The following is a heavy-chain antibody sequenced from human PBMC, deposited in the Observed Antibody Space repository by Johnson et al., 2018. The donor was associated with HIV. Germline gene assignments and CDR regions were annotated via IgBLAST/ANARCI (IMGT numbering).Heavy chain of an antibody. D-gene: IGHD6-6*01. CDR2: ISYDGSNK. CDR1: GFTFSSYG. J-gene: IGHJ3*02. V-gene: IGHV3-30*18. Sequence: QMQLVESGGGVFQPGRSLRLSCAASGFTFSSYGMHWVRQAPGTGLEWVAVISYDGSNKYYADSVKGRFTISRDNSKNTLYLQMNSLRAEDTAVYYCAKRVPSKQLVDAFDIWCQGTMVTVSS. CDR3: AKRVPSKQLVDAFDI.